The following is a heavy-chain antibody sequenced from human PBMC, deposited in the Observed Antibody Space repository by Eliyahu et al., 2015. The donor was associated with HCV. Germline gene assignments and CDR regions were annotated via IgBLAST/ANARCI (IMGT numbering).Heavy chain of an antibody. J-gene: IGHJ4*02. CDR2: INAGGTT. V-gene: IGHV3-53*01. CDR1: GFSVASDF. D-gene: IGHD2-15*01. CDR3: VTARGSF. Sequence: EVQLLESGGDLIQPGGSLRLSCAASGFSVASDFMSWVRQAPGKGPEWVSIINAGGTTYYADSVKGRFTISRDNSENSLSLQMNSLRAEDTAMYYCVTARGSFWGQGTLVTVSS.